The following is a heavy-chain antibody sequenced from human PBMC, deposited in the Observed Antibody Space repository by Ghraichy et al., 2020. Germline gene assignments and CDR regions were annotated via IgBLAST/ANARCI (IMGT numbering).Heavy chain of an antibody. J-gene: IGHJ6*02. CDR1: GFTFSSYS. CDR2: ISSSSSTI. Sequence: GALNISCAASGFTFSSYSMNWVRQAPGKGLEWVSYISSSSSTIYYADSVKGRFTISRDNAKNSLYLQMNSLRDEDTAVYYCARGLRFLEWLDYYGMDVWGQGTTVTVSS. D-gene: IGHD3-3*01. CDR3: ARGLRFLEWLDYYGMDV. V-gene: IGHV3-48*02.